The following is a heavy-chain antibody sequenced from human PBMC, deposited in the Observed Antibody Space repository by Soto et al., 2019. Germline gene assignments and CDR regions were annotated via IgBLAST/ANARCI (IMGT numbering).Heavy chain of an antibody. CDR1: GFTFSNYW. D-gene: IGHD1-26*01. CDR2: IKQDGSEK. J-gene: IGHJ4*02. CDR3: ARGGHSGHSPTDFDY. V-gene: IGHV3-7*01. Sequence: PGGSLRLSCAASGFTFSNYWMSWVRQAPGKGLEWVASIKQDGSEKQYADSVKGRFTTSRDDATNSLYLQMDSLSADDTGVYYCARGGHSGHSPTDFDYWGQGILVTVSS.